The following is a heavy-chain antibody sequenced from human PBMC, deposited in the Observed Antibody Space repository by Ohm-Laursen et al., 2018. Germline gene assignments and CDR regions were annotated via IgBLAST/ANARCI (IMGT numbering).Heavy chain of an antibody. Sequence: SSVKVSCKASGYTFTSYYMHWVRQAPGQGLEWMGIINPSGGSTSYAQKFQGRVTMTRDTSTSTVYMELSSLRSEDTAVYYCARVAARPGYFDYWGQGTLVTVSS. CDR2: INPSGGST. CDR1: GYTFTSYY. J-gene: IGHJ4*02. D-gene: IGHD6-6*01. V-gene: IGHV1-46*01. CDR3: ARVAARPGYFDY.